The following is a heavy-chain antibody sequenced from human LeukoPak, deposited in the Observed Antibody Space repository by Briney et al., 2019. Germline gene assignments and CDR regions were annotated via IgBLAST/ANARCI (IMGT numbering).Heavy chain of an antibody. J-gene: IGHJ4*02. CDR2: IIPIFGTA. Sequence: ASVKVSCKASGYTFTSYGISWVRQAPGQGLEWMGGIIPIFGTANYAQKFQGRVTITADESTSTAYMELSSLRSEDTAVYYCARAGVTMIVVDYFDYWGQGTLVTVSS. CDR1: GYTFTSYG. D-gene: IGHD3-22*01. CDR3: ARAGVTMIVVDYFDY. V-gene: IGHV1-69*13.